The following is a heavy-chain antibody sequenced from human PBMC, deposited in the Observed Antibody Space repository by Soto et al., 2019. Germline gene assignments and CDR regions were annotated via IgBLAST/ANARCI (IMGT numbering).Heavy chain of an antibody. CDR1: GGSFSGYY. CDR2: INHSGST. V-gene: IGHV4-34*01. D-gene: IGHD2-2*01. J-gene: IGHJ5*02. CDR3: ARVLVPAAMEKWFDP. Sequence: SETLSLTCAVYGGSFSGYYWSWIRQPSGKGLEWIGEINHSGSTNYNPSLKSRVTISVDTSKNQFSLKLSSVTAADTAVYYCARVLVPAAMEKWFDPWGQGTLVTVSS.